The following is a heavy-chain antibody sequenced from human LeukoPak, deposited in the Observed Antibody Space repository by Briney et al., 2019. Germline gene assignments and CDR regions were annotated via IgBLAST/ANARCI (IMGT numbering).Heavy chain of an antibody. CDR1: GYTLTELS. CDR3: ATVDWYNWNPKGDY. J-gene: IGHJ4*02. D-gene: IGHD1-20*01. CDR2: FDPEDGET. Sequence: ASVKVSCKVSGYTLTELSMHWVRQAPGKGLEWMGGFDPEDGETIYTQKFQGRVTMTEDTSTDTAYMELSSLRSEDTAVYYCATVDWYNWNPKGDYWSQGALVTVSS. V-gene: IGHV1-24*01.